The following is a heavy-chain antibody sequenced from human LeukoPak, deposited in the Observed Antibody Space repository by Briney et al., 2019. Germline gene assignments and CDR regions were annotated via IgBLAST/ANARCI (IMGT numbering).Heavy chain of an antibody. V-gene: IGHV3-20*04. J-gene: IGHJ1*01. CDR2: ISWNGGSI. Sequence: GGSLRLSCAASGLTFDDYGMSWVRQAPGKGLEWVSGISWNGGSIGYADSVKGRFTISRDNAKNSLYLQMNSLRAEDTAVYYCARVITMVRGVIPDEYFQHWGQGTLVTVSS. CDR1: GLTFDDYG. CDR3: ARVITMVRGVIPDEYFQH. D-gene: IGHD3-10*01.